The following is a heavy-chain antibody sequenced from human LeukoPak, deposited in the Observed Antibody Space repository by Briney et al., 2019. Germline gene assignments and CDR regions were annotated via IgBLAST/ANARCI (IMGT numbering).Heavy chain of an antibody. Sequence: PSETLSLTCTVSGGSISSYYWSWIRQPAGKGLEWIGRIYTSGSTNYNPSLKSRVTMSVDTSKNQFSLKLSSVTAADTAVYYCARDQDSGYDQVYYYYYMDVWGKGTTVTISS. CDR3: ARDQDSGYDQVYYYYYMDV. J-gene: IGHJ6*03. V-gene: IGHV4-4*07. D-gene: IGHD5-12*01. CDR1: GGSISSYY. CDR2: IYTSGST.